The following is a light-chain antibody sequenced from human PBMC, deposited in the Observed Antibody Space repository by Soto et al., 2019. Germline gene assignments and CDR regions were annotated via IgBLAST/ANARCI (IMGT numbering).Light chain of an antibody. J-gene: IGLJ1*01. V-gene: IGLV2-23*01. CDR1: SSDIGTYNL. CDR2: EGS. Sequence: QSALTQPASVSGSPGQTITISCNGTSSDIGTYNLVSWYQHHPGKAPKPMIYEGSRRPSGVSNRFSGSRSGNTASLTISGLQAEDEAEYYCCSFAGGFLYVFGTGTKLTVL. CDR3: CSFAGGFLYV.